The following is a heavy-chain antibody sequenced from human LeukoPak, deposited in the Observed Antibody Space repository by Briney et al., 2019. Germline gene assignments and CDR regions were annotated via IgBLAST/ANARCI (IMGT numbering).Heavy chain of an antibody. D-gene: IGHD6-19*01. CDR3: ARDVFGSGWYDY. CDR2: ISGSGDST. V-gene: IGHV3-23*01. J-gene: IGHJ4*02. Sequence: GGSLRLSCAASRFTFINYAMSWVRQAPGKGLEWVSGISGSGDSTSYADSVKGRFTISRDNSKNTLYLQMNSLRAEDTAVYYCARDVFGSGWYDYWGQGTLVTVSS. CDR1: RFTFINYA.